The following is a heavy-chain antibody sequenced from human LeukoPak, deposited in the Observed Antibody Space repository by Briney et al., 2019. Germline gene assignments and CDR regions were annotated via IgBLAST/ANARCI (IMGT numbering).Heavy chain of an antibody. CDR1: GFTVSSNY. D-gene: IGHD3-10*01. CDR3: ASKLLWFGELSDDAFDI. V-gene: IGHV3-53*01. Sequence: GGSLRLSCAASGFTVSSNYMSWVRQAPGKRLEWVSVIYSGGSTYYADSVKGRFTISRDNSKNTLYLQMNSLRAEDTAVYYCASKLLWFGELSDDAFDIWGQGTMVTVSS. J-gene: IGHJ3*02. CDR2: IYSGGST.